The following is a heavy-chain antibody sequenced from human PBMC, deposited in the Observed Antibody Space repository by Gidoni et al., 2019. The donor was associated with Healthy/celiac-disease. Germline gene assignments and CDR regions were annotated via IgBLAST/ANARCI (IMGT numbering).Heavy chain of an antibody. V-gene: IGHV1-58*01. D-gene: IGHD4-17*01. Sequence: QMQLGQSGPELKKPGTSVTVSCIASGFTSTSAAVQWVRQARRQRLEWIGWIVVGSGSTNYAQKFQERVTITRDMSTSTAYMALSSLGSEEPAMYYCAAVGSYGGYCLDYWGQGTLVTVSS. CDR3: AAVGSYGGYCLDY. J-gene: IGHJ4*02. CDR1: GFTSTSAA. CDR2: IVVGSGST.